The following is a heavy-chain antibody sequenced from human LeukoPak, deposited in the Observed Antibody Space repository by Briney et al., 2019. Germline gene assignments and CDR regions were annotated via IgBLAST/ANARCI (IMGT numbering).Heavy chain of an antibody. D-gene: IGHD5-12*01. V-gene: IGHV1-8*03. Sequence: ASVKVSCKASGYTFNNFDINWVRQANGQGLEWMGWMNPNTGNTGYAQKFQGRVTITWDTSISTAYMELSSLRSEDTAVYYCARVGYSNSYGYWGQGILVTVSS. CDR3: ARVGYSNSYGY. CDR2: MNPNTGNT. J-gene: IGHJ4*02. CDR1: GYTFNNFD.